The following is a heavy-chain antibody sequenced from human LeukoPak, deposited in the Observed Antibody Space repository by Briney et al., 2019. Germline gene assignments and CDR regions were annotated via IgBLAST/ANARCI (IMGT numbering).Heavy chain of an antibody. V-gene: IGHV3-23*01. CDR2: INGRGDDT. D-gene: IGHD6-19*01. CDR1: GGSFSGYY. CDR3: AKGHRSSSSFFDS. Sequence: ETLSLTCAVYGGSFSGYYWSWIRQPPGKGLEWVSAINGRGDDTYYPDSVKGRFTISRDNSNNTLYLQMNSLRAEDTAVYYCAKGHRSSSSFFDSWGQGVLVTVSS. J-gene: IGHJ4*02.